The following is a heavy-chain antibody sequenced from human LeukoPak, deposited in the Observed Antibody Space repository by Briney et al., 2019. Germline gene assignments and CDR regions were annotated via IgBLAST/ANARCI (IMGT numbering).Heavy chain of an antibody. CDR2: ISSSSSYI. V-gene: IGHV3-21*01. CDR1: GFTFSSYS. J-gene: IGHJ4*02. D-gene: IGHD6-19*01. Sequence: GGSLRLSCAASGFTFSSYSMNWVRQAPGKGLEWVSSISSSSSYIYYADSVKGRFTISRDNSKNTLYLQMNSLRAEDTAVYYCARDKGRGIAVAFDYWGQGTLVTVSS. CDR3: ARDKGRGIAVAFDY.